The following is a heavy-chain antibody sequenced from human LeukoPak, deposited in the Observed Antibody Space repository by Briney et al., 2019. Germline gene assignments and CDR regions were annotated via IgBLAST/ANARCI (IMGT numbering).Heavy chain of an antibody. CDR1: GYPFSSYG. Sequence: ASVKVSCKASGYPFSSYGMSWGWQAHAPGLEWMGWISAYSGDTNYAPRFQGRLTMTADTSTATAYMDLRSLTSDDTAFYYCARGRYEDDSRWWFDPWGQGTLVTVSS. V-gene: IGHV1-18*01. D-gene: IGHD3-22*01. CDR2: ISAYSGDT. J-gene: IGHJ5*02. CDR3: ARGRYEDDSRWWFDP.